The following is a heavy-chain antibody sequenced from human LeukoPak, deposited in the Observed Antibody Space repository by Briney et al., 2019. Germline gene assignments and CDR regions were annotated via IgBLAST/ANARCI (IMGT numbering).Heavy chain of an antibody. CDR2: ISANGGDT. Sequence: GGSLRLSCAASGFTLSNFAVGWVRQAPGKGLQWVSLISANGGDTYYADSVKGRFTISTDNSKNTLYLQMNSLRAEDTAVYYCAKASGSGYGKDYFDYWGQGTLVTVSS. D-gene: IGHD1-26*01. CDR1: GFTLSNFA. V-gene: IGHV3-23*01. J-gene: IGHJ4*02. CDR3: AKASGSGYGKDYFDY.